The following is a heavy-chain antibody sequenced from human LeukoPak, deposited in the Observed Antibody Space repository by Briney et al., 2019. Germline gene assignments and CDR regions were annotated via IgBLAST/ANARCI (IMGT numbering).Heavy chain of an antibody. CDR1: GFTFSSYD. D-gene: IGHD6-19*01. CDR2: ITGSGGST. Sequence: GVLRLSCAASGFTFSSYDMSWVRQAPGKGLEWVSIITGSGGSTYYADSVKGRFTISRDNSKNTLYLQMNSLRAEDTAIYYCAKDGSSGWYNWPRHSYYSDYWGQGTLVTVS. CDR3: AKDGSSGWYNWPRHSYYSDY. J-gene: IGHJ4*02. V-gene: IGHV3-23*01.